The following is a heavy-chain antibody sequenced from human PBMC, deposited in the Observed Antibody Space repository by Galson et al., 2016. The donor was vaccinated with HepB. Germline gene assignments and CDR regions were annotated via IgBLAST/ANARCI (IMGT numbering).Heavy chain of an antibody. CDR1: GFTFRSCA. Sequence: SLRLSCAASGFTFRSCAMSWVRQAPGKGLEWVSSISTSGDSTYYADSMKGRFTISRDNSKNTLPLQMSSLRAEDTAVYYCAKRPSGTWGPFEYWGQGTLVTVSS. V-gene: IGHV3-23*01. D-gene: IGHD7-27*01. J-gene: IGHJ4*02. CDR3: AKRPSGTWGPFEY. CDR2: ISTSGDST.